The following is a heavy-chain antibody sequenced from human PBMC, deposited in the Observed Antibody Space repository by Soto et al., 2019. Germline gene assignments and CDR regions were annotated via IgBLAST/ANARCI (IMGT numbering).Heavy chain of an antibody. V-gene: IGHV1-18*04. CDR3: ARGGHYYDSRGFSSGPYYFDY. CDR1: GYTFTSYG. CDR2: ISAYNGNT. J-gene: IGHJ4*02. D-gene: IGHD3-22*01. Sequence: ASVKVSCKASGYTFTSYGISWVRQAPGQGLEWMGWISAYNGNTNYAQKLQGRVTVTTDTSTSTAYMELRSLRSDDTAVYYCARGGHYYDSRGFSSGPYYFDYWGQGTLVTVSS.